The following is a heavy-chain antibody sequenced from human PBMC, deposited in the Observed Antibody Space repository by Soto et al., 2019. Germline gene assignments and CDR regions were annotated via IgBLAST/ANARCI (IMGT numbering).Heavy chain of an antibody. Sequence: GGSLRLSCGASGFTFGGYGMHWVRQAPGKGLEWVAVIWYDGSNKYYADSVKGRFTISRDNSKNTLYLQMNSLRAEDTAVYYCARVFTSGYSLEFAYWGQGTLVTVSS. V-gene: IGHV3-33*01. D-gene: IGHD3-3*01. CDR1: GFTFGGYG. CDR3: ARVFTSGYSLEFAY. J-gene: IGHJ4*02. CDR2: IWYDGSNK.